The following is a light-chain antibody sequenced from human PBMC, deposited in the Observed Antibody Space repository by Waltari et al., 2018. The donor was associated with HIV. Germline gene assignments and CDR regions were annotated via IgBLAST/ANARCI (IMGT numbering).Light chain of an antibody. J-gene: IGLJ3*02. CDR3: SSYASTSTWV. CDR1: SSDVGRYNY. Sequence: QSALTQPASVSGSPGQSITISCTGTSSDVGRYNYVSWYQQHPGKAPKLVIYDVSNRPSGVSNRFSGSKSANTASLTISGLQAEDEADYYCSSYASTSTWVFGGGTNLTVL. V-gene: IGLV2-14*01. CDR2: DVS.